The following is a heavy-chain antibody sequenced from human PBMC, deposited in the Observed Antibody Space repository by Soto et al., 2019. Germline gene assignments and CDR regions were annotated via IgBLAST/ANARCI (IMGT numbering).Heavy chain of an antibody. J-gene: IGHJ3*02. Sequence: QVQLVESGGGVVQPGRSLRLSCAASGFTFSSYGMHWVRQAPGKGLDWVAVIWYDGSNKYYADSVKGRFTISRDNSKNTRYLQMNSLRAEDTAVYYCASAFRYYDSSGYYYEDAFDIWGQGTRVTVSS. CDR2: IWYDGSNK. V-gene: IGHV3-33*01. D-gene: IGHD3-22*01. CDR1: GFTFSSYG. CDR3: ASAFRYYDSSGYYYEDAFDI.